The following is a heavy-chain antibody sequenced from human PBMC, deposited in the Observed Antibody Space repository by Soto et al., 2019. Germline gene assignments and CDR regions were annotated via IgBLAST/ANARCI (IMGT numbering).Heavy chain of an antibody. CDR1: RFAYTSRA. D-gene: IGHD2-15*01. V-gene: IGHV1-58*01. J-gene: IGHJ3*01. CDR2: IVVGSGNT. CDR3: AAACSGGSCRPYPHASDF. Sequence: SVKLSSEDRRFAYTSRALRWVRQARGQRLEWIGWIVVGSGNTNYAQKFQERVTITRDMSTGTAYMELSSLRSEDTAVYYCAAACSGGSCRPYPHASDFWRQGTMVTVS.